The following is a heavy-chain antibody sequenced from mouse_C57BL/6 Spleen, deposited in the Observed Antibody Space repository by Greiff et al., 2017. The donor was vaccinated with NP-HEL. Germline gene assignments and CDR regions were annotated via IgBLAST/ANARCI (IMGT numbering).Heavy chain of an antibody. CDR2: ISSGGSYT. Sequence: EVQVVESGGDLVKPGGSLKLSCAASGFTFSSYGMSWVRQTPDKRLEWVATISSGGSYTYYLDSVKGRFTISRDNAKNTLYLQMSSLKSEDTAMYYCARHEEYFDVWGTGTTVTVSS. V-gene: IGHV5-6*01. CDR1: GFTFSSYG. J-gene: IGHJ1*03. CDR3: ARHEEYFDV.